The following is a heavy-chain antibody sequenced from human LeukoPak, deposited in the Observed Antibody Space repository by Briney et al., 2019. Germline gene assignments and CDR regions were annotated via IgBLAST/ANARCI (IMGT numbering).Heavy chain of an antibody. D-gene: IGHD1-26*01. Sequence: SETLSLTCGVSGGSISGTNWWSWVRQPPGQGLEWIGEISLSGVTNYNPSLKSRVTMSLDRSKNHLSLTLTSVTAADTAVYYCSRESGAFSPFGYWGQGTLVTVSS. CDR2: ISLSGVT. V-gene: IGHV4-4*02. J-gene: IGHJ4*02. CDR3: SRESGAFSPFGY. CDR1: GGSISGTNW.